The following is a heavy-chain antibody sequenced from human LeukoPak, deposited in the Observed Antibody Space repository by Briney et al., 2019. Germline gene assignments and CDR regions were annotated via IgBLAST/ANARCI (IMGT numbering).Heavy chain of an antibody. CDR3: ARVIAVAGYYYYYYMDV. J-gene: IGHJ6*03. V-gene: IGHV4-34*01. D-gene: IGHD6-19*01. Sequence: SETLSLTCAVYGGSFSGYYWSWIRQPPGKGLEWIGEINHSGSTNYNPSLKSRVTISVDTSKNQFSLKLSSVTAADTAVYYCARVIAVAGYYYYYYMDVWGKGTTVTISS. CDR2: INHSGST. CDR1: GGSFSGYY.